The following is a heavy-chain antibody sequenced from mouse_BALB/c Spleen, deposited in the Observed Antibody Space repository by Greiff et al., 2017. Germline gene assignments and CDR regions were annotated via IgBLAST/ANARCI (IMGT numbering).Heavy chain of an antibody. CDR2: IDPSDSET. Sequence: QVQLKQPGAELVKPGAPVKLSCKASGYTFTSYWMNWVKQRPGRGLEWIGRIDPSDSETHYNQKFKDKATLTVDKSSSTAYIQLSSLTSEDSAVYYCARNNYAMDYWGQGTSVTVSS. V-gene: IGHV1-69*02. CDR1: GYTFTSYW. CDR3: ARNNYAMDY. J-gene: IGHJ4*01.